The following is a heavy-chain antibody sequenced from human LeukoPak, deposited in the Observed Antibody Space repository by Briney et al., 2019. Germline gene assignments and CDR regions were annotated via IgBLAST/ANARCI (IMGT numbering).Heavy chain of an antibody. CDR1: GLSISDHW. CDR2: IKGDGSER. Sequence: PGGSLRLFCAATGLSISDHWMSWVRQAPGKGLEWVASIKGDGSERHYVDSVKGRFTVSRDNAKNSLYLQMHSLRAEDTAVYYCAREGYGDYVFDYWGQGTLVTVTS. J-gene: IGHJ4*02. CDR3: AREGYGDYVFDY. D-gene: IGHD4-17*01. V-gene: IGHV3-7*01.